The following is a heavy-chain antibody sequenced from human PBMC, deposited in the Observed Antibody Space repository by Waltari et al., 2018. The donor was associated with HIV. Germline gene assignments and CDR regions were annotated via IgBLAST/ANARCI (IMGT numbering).Heavy chain of an antibody. J-gene: IGHJ2*01. CDR3: ASLPRIAARDPYFDL. D-gene: IGHD6-6*01. CDR2: IYYSGST. CDR1: GGSISSYY. V-gene: IGHV4-59*01. Sequence: QVQLQESGPGLVKPSETLSLTCTVSGGSISSYYWSWIRQPPGKGLEWIGYIYYSGSTNYNPPLKSRVTISVDTSKNQFSLKLSSVTAADTAVYYCASLPRIAARDPYFDLWGRGTLVTVSS.